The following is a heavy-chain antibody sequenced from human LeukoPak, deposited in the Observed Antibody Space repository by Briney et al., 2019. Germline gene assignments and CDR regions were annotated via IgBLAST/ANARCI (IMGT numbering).Heavy chain of an antibody. V-gene: IGHV3-74*01. Sequence: PGGSLRLSCAASGFTFSIYWMHWVRQAPGKGLVWVSLINSDGSSTNYADSVKGRFTISRDNAKNTLYLQMNSLRAEDTAVYYCAKDPYGSGSPTSNWFDPWGQGTLVTVSS. J-gene: IGHJ5*02. CDR3: AKDPYGSGSPTSNWFDP. CDR2: INSDGSST. CDR1: GFTFSIYW. D-gene: IGHD3-10*01.